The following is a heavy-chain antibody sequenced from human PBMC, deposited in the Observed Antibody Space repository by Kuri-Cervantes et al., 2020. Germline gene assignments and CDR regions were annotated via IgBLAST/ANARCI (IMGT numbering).Heavy chain of an antibody. Sequence: SETLSLICTVSGGSISSYYWSWVRQPAGKGLEWIGRIYTSGSTNYNPPLKSRVFISVDTSKNQFSLKLRSVTAADTAVYYCSGDVGKRKLKEYYFDYWGQRTLVTVSS. CDR2: IYTSGST. J-gene: IGHJ4*02. D-gene: IGHD4-23*01. V-gene: IGHV4-4*07. CDR3: SGDVGKRKLKEYYFDY. CDR1: GGSISSYY.